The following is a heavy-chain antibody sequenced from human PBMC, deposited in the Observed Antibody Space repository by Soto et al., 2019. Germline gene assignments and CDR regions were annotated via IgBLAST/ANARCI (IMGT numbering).Heavy chain of an antibody. V-gene: IGHV3-23*01. Sequence: EVQLLESGGGLVQPGGSLRLSCVASGFTFSNYAMSWVRQAPGKGLEWVSVVSGGGGSTYYADSVKGRFTISRDNSKNTLYLQMNSLRAEDTAVYFCAKERYSSSWYGGDYWGQGTLVTVYS. CDR2: VSGGGGST. J-gene: IGHJ4*02. D-gene: IGHD6-13*01. CDR1: GFTFSNYA. CDR3: AKERYSSSWYGGDY.